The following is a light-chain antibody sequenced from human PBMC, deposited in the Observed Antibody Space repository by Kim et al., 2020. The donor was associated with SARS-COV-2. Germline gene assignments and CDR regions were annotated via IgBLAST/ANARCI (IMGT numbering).Light chain of an antibody. V-gene: IGLV1-40*01. J-gene: IGLJ3*02. Sequence: RVTSSCTGRSSNIGAGYDVHWYQQFPGTAPRLLIYGNNNRPSGVPDRFAGSQSGTSASLAITGLQAEDEADYYCQSYDSSLSGWVFGGGTKLTVL. CDR1: SSNIGAGYD. CDR2: GNN. CDR3: QSYDSSLSGWV.